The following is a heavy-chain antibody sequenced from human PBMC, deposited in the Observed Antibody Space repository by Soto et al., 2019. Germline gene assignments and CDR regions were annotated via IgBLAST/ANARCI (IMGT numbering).Heavy chain of an antibody. CDR1: GFTFSSYS. Sequence: HPGGSLRLSCAASGFTFSSYSMNWVRQAPGKGLEWVSYISSSSSTIYYADSVKGRFTISRDNAKNSLYLQMNSLRDEDTAVYFCARDTYYYDSSGYYLIDYWGQGTLVTVSS. V-gene: IGHV3-48*02. D-gene: IGHD3-22*01. J-gene: IGHJ4*02. CDR3: ARDTYYYDSSGYYLIDY. CDR2: ISSSSSTI.